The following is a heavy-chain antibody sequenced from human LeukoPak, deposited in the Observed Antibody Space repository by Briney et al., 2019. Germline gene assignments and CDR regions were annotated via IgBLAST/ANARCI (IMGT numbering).Heavy chain of an antibody. CDR3: ATPLPPNWGLY. V-gene: IGHV1-2*02. CDR2: INPNSGGT. D-gene: IGHD7-27*01. J-gene: IGHJ4*02. CDR1: GYTFTSYG. Sequence: GASVKVSRKASGYTFTSYGISWVRQAPGQGLEWMGWINPNSGGTNYAQKFQGRVTMTRDTSISTAYMELSRLRSDDTAVYYCATPLPPNWGLYWGQGTLVTVSS.